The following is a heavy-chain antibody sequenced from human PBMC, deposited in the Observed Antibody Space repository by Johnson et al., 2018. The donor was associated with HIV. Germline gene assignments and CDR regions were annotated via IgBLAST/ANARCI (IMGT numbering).Heavy chain of an antibody. J-gene: IGHJ3*02. CDR2: ISYDGSNK. CDR1: GFTFSSYG. D-gene: IGHD6-13*01. Sequence: VQLMESGGGVVQPGRSLRLSCAASGFTFSSYGMHWVRQAPGKGLQWVAVISYDGSNKYYADSVKGRFTISRDNSKNTLYLQMNSLRVEDTAGYYCARDPLGSSWFEGDAFDIWGQGTMVTVS. CDR3: ARDPLGSSWFEGDAFDI. V-gene: IGHV3-30*19.